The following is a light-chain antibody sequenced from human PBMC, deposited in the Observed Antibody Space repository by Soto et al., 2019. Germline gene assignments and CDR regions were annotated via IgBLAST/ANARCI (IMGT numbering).Light chain of an antibody. CDR1: RSDVGGYNY. Sequence: QSALTQPPSASGSPGQSVTISCTGTRSDVGGYNYVSWYQQHPGKAPKLMIYEVSRRPSGVPDRFSGSKSGNTASLTVSGLQAEDEANYYCSSYAASNNVLFGGGTKVTVL. CDR3: SSYAASNNVL. J-gene: IGLJ2*01. CDR2: EVS. V-gene: IGLV2-8*01.